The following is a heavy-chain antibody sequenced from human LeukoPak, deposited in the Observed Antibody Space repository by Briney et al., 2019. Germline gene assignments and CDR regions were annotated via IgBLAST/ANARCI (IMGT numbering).Heavy chain of an antibody. CDR3: ARAYCGGDCAVGNY. J-gene: IGHJ4*02. V-gene: IGHV1-2*02. CDR1: GYTFTDFY. Sequence: GASVKVSCKASGYTFTDFYIHWVRQAPGQGLEWMAWINPDSGGTSHAQKFQGRVTMTRYTSTNTVYMELSRLTSDDTAVYYCARAYCGGDCAVGNYWGQGTLVTVSS. D-gene: IGHD2-21*01. CDR2: INPDSGGT.